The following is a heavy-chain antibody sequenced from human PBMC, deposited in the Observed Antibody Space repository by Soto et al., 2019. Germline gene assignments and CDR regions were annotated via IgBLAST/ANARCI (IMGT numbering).Heavy chain of an antibody. Sequence: LRLSCAASGFTFSSYSMNWVRQAPGKGLEWVSYISSSSSTIYYADSVKGRFTISRDNAKNSLYLQMNSLRAEDTAVYYCARGRGYCSSTSCYPRTFDYWGQGTLVTVSS. V-gene: IGHV3-48*01. CDR3: ARGRGYCSSTSCYPRTFDY. J-gene: IGHJ4*02. D-gene: IGHD2-2*01. CDR2: ISSSSSTI. CDR1: GFTFSSYS.